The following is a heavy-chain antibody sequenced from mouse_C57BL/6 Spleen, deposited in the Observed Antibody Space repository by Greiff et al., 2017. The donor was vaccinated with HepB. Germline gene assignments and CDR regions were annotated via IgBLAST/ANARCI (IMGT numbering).Heavy chain of an antibody. D-gene: IGHD1-1*02. V-gene: IGHV1-59*01. CDR3: ARYGWDY. CDR2: IDPSDSYT. J-gene: IGHJ2*01. CDR1: GYTFTSYW. Sequence: QVQLQQPGAELVRPGTSVKLSCKASGYTFTSYWMHWVKQRPGQGLEWIGVIDPSDSYTNYNQKFKGKATLTVDTSSSTAYMQLSSLTSEDSAVYYCARYGWDYWGQGTTLTVSS.